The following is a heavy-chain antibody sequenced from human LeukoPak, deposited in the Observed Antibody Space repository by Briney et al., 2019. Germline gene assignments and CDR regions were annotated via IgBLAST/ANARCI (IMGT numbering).Heavy chain of an antibody. J-gene: IGHJ4*02. Sequence: GGSLRLSCAASGFTFSSYWMHWVRQVPGKGLVWVSRIDSNGGGATYADSVKGRFTTSRDNGNNTMYLQMNSLRAEDTAIYYCARAKYSSRWSLDYWGQGALVTVSS. CDR3: ARAKYSSRWSLDY. CDR2: IDSNGGGA. D-gene: IGHD6-13*01. V-gene: IGHV3-74*03. CDR1: GFTFSSYW.